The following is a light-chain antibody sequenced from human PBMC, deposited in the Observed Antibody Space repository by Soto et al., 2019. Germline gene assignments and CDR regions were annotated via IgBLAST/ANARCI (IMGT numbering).Light chain of an antibody. CDR3: QQRSNWPWT. CDR1: QSVTTY. J-gene: IGKJ1*01. V-gene: IGKV3-11*01. Sequence: TVLKQSPSTLSSSPGERVTLSCRASQSVTTYLAWYQHKPGQAPRLLIYDASHRATGISARFSGSGSGTDFTLTISSLEPEDFAVYYCQQRSNWPWTFGQGTKVDI. CDR2: DAS.